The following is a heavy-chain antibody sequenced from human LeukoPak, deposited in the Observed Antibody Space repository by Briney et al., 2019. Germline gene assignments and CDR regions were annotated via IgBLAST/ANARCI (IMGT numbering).Heavy chain of an antibody. CDR3: ARKSGGSQRKMDDWFDP. Sequence: PGGSLRLSCAASGFIFSDYAMHWVRQAPDKGLEWVSVISYDGTYKYYGNSVKGRVTISRDNSKNTLYLQMDSLRPEDTGVYSCARKSGGSQRKMDDWFDPWGQGTLVIVSS. CDR2: ISYDGTYK. CDR1: GFIFSDYA. V-gene: IGHV3-30*04. J-gene: IGHJ5*02. D-gene: IGHD3-10*01.